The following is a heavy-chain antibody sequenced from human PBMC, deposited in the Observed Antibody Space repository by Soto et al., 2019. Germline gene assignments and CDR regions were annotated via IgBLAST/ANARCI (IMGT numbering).Heavy chain of an antibody. CDR3: ARLRAGDPPPPLDY. V-gene: IGHV4-39*01. D-gene: IGHD4-17*01. J-gene: IGHJ4*02. Sequence: KLQESGPGLVKSSETLSLTCTVSGGSISSSSYSWGWIRQPPGKGLEWIGSIYYSVSTDCNPSLKSRVTRSVDTSKTQFSLKLSSVTAADAAVYFCARLRAGDPPPPLDYWGQGTLVTVSS. CDR1: GGSISSSSYS. CDR2: IYYSVST.